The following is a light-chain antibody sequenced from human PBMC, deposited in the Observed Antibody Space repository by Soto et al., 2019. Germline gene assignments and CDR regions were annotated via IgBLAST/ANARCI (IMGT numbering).Light chain of an antibody. CDR3: QQSYRTPYA. CDR2: AAS. CDR1: QSVSTY. J-gene: IGKJ2*01. Sequence: IQLTQSPSSLSASVGDTVTITCRASQSVSTYLNWYQHKPGKAPKRVIQAASTLLSGVPPRVSGSGSETDFTLTISSLRPEDFATYYCQQSYRTPYAFGRGTNLEIK. V-gene: IGKV1-39*01.